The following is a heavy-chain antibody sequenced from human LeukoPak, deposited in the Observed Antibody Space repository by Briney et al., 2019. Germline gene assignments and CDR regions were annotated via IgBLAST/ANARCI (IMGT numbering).Heavy chain of an antibody. CDR2: ISYDGSNK. J-gene: IGHJ4*02. CDR3: AKDGLRTFGADHPLFDY. V-gene: IGHV3-30*18. Sequence: TGGSLRLSCAASGFTFSSYGMHWVRQAPGKGLEWVAVISYDGSNKYYADSVKGRFTISRDNSKNTLYLQMNSLRAEDTAVYYRAKDGLRTFGADHPLFDYWGQGTLVTVSS. CDR1: GFTFSSYG. D-gene: IGHD3-16*01.